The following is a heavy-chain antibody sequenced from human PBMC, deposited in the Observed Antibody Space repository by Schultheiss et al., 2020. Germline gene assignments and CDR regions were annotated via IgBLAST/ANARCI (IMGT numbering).Heavy chain of an antibody. V-gene: IGHV3-11*01. Sequence: GGSLRLSCAASGFTFSDYYMSWIRQAPGKGLQWVSYITNSGSAVYYSDSVKGRFTVSRDNAKNLLYLQMNGLRAEDTAVYYCATNSPRGYSYGFPHYWGQGTLVTVSS. CDR3: ATNSPRGYSYGFPHY. D-gene: IGHD5-18*01. CDR1: GFTFSDYY. J-gene: IGHJ4*02. CDR2: ITNSGSAV.